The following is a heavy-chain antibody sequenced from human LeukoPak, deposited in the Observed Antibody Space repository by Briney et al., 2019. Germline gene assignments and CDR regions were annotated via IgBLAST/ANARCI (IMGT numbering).Heavy chain of an antibody. CDR1: GYTFTGYY. J-gene: IGHJ4*02. Sequence: ASXXVSCKASGYTFTGYYMHWVRQAPGQGVEWMGRINPNSGGTNYAQKFQGRVTITRDTSISTAYMELSRLRSDDPAVYYCARSRYTAMVSFDYWGQGTLVTVSS. V-gene: IGHV1-2*06. CDR3: ARSRYTAMVSFDY. CDR2: INPNSGGT. D-gene: IGHD5-18*01.